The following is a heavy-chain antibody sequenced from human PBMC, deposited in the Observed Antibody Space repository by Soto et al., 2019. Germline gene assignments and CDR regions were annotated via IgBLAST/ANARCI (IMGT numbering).Heavy chain of an antibody. D-gene: IGHD3-3*01. J-gene: IGHJ6*02. V-gene: IGHV3-30*18. CDR3: AKGHSITIFGAVTGGNYGMDV. CDR2: ISYDGSNK. Sequence: PGGSLRLSCAASGFPFSSYGMHLVRQSPGKGLEWVAFISYDGSNKYYADSVKGRFTISRDNSKNTLYLQMNSLRAEDTAVYYCAKGHSITIFGAVTGGNYGMDVWGQGTRVTVSS. CDR1: GFPFSSYG.